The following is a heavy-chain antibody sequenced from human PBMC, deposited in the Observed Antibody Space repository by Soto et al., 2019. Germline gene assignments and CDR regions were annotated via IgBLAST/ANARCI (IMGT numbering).Heavy chain of an antibody. CDR2: ISRSRAYI. V-gene: IGHV3-21*06. Sequence: EVHLVEAGGGLVKPGESLTLSCAASGFTFGSFTLNWVRQAPGKGLEGVSSISRSRAYIYYAESVKGRVTISRDNARSTLYLQMSRLRLDDTAVYFCARDGLTFGGDWGQGTLVAVSS. CDR3: ARDGLTFGGD. D-gene: IGHD3-16*01. J-gene: IGHJ4*02. CDR1: GFTFGSFT.